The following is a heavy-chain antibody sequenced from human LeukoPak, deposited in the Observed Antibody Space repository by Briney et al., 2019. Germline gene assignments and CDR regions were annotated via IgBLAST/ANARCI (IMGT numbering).Heavy chain of an antibody. J-gene: IGHJ4*02. CDR2: INHSGST. V-gene: IGHV4-34*01. CDR3: ARGGQWLQFWGFDYFDY. D-gene: IGHD5-24*01. Sequence: SETLSLTCTVSGGSISSYYWSWIRQPAGKGLEWIGEINHSGSTNYNPSLKSRVTISVDTSKNQFSLKLSSVTAADTAVYYCARGGQWLQFWGFDYFDYWGQGTLVTVSS. CDR1: GGSISSYY.